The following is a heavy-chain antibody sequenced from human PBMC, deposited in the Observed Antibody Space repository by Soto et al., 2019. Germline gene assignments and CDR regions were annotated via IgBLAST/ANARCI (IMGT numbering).Heavy chain of an antibody. D-gene: IGHD6-13*01. CDR2: IIPILGIA. CDR3: AGPGIAAAAFDY. Sequence: QVQLVQSGAEVKKPGSSVKVSCKASGGTFSSYTISWVRQAPGQGLEWMGRIIPILGIANYAQKFQGRVTITADKSTSTDYMELSSLRSEDTAVYYCAGPGIAAAAFDYWGQGTLVTVSS. CDR1: GGTFSSYT. J-gene: IGHJ4*02. V-gene: IGHV1-69*02.